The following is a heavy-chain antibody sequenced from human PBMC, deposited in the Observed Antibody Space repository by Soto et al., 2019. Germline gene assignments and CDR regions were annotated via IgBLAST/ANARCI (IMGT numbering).Heavy chain of an antibody. J-gene: IGHJ4*02. Sequence: QVQLVESGGGVVQPGGSLRLSCVASDFAFSNYGMHWARQAPGKGLEWVALIWYEGTNKYYGDSVKGRFTVSRDNSKKTLYLQMTSLRADDTGVYYCVRGGSCRGGSCYPNLDFYGDYEGFDYWGQGTLVTVSS. D-gene: IGHD2-15*01. CDR3: VRGGSCRGGSCYPNLDFYGDYEGFDY. CDR1: DFAFSNYG. CDR2: IWYEGTNK. V-gene: IGHV3-33*01.